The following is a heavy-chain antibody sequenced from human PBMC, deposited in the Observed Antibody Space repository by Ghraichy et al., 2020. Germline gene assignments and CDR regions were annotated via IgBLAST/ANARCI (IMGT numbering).Heavy chain of an antibody. CDR1: GGSISSSSYY. CDR3: VRLHRDGFNPYWYFDL. CDR2: VYYSGST. J-gene: IGHJ2*01. V-gene: IGHV4-39*02. Sequence: SETLSLTCTVSGGSISSSSYYSGWIRQPPGKGLDWIGSVYYSGSTSYTPSLKSRVTMSVDTSKNHFSLRLSSVTAADTAVYYCVRLHRDGFNPYWYFDLWGRGTLVTVSS. D-gene: IGHD5-24*01.